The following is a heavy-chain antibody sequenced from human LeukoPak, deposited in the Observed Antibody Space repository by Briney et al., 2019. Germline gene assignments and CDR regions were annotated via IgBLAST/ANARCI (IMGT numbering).Heavy chain of an antibody. CDR3: AKTVVVTGNPRAFDI. Sequence: GGTLRLSCAASGFTFSSYSMNWVRQAPGKGLEWVSYISSSSSTIYYADSLKGRFTVSRDNSKNTVFLQMNSLRAEDTAVYYCAKTVVVTGNPRAFDIWGQGTMVTVSS. J-gene: IGHJ3*02. CDR1: GFTFSSYS. CDR2: ISSSSSTI. V-gene: IGHV3-48*04. D-gene: IGHD2-21*02.